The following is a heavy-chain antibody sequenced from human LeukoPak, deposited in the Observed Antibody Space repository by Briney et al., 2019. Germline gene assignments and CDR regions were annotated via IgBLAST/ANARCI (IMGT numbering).Heavy chain of an antibody. CDR2: IRHDARNK. CDR1: GFTFSSHG. J-gene: IGHJ4*02. V-gene: IGHV3-30*02. D-gene: IGHD3-22*01. CDR3: AKMDSYRTPVGADSGGYYSDY. Sequence: GRSLRLSCAASGFTFSSHGMHWVSQAPGKWLEWVAFIRHDARNKFYADYVKGRFTISRDNSDNTVSRQRNSLRDEDTALYYCAKMDSYRTPVGADSGGYYSDYWGEGTLVTVSS.